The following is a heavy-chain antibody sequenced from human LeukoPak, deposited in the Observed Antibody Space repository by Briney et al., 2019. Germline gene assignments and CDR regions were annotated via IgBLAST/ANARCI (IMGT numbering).Heavy chain of an antibody. CDR2: IIPIFGTA. D-gene: IGHD5-24*01. V-gene: IGHV1-69*13. J-gene: IGHJ5*02. CDR3: ARGRWQPARVPNWFDP. CDR1: GGTFSSYA. Sequence: SVKVSCKASGGTFSSYAISWVRQAPGQGLEWMGGIIPIFGTANYAQKFQGRVTITADESTSTAYMELSSLRSEDTAVYYCARGRWQPARVPNWFDPWGQGTLVTVSS.